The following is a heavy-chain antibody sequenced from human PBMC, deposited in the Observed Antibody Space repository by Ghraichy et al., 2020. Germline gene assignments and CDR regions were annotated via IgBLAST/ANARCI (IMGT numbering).Heavy chain of an antibody. Sequence: SETLSLTCTVSGGSISSYYWSWIRQPPGKGLEWIGYIYTSGSTNYNPSLKSRVTISVDTSKNQFSLKLSSVTAADTAVYYCARHSLQLWSRAFDYWGQGTLVTVSS. CDR1: GGSISSYY. V-gene: IGHV4-4*09. CDR3: ARHSLQLWSRAFDY. D-gene: IGHD5-18*01. J-gene: IGHJ4*02. CDR2: IYTSGST.